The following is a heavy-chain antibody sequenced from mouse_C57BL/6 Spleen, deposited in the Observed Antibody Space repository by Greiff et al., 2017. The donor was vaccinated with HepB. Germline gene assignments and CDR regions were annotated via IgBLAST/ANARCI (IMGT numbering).Heavy chain of an antibody. CDR3: ARDHSNYAMDY. CDR1: GFTFSSYA. Sequence: VQLKESGGGLVKPGGSLKLSCAASGFTFSSYAMSWVRQTPEKRLEWVATISDGGSYTYYPDNVKGRFTISRDNAKNNLYLQMSHLKSEDTAMYYCARDHSNYAMDYWGQGTSVTVSS. D-gene: IGHD2-5*01. CDR2: ISDGGSYT. J-gene: IGHJ4*01. V-gene: IGHV5-4*01.